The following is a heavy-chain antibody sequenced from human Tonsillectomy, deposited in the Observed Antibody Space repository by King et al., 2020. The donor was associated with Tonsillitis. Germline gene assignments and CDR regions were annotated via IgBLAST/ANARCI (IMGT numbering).Heavy chain of an antibody. CDR1: GFTLSGYS. Sequence: VQLVESGGGLVKPGGSLRLSCAASGFTLSGYSMNWVRQAPGKGLEWVSSISSSRSHIFYADSVKGRFTISRDNAKNSLYLQMNSLRAEDTAVYYCARPFSYGSGNLRYGMAVWGQGTTVTVSS. CDR3: ARPFSYGSGNLRYGMAV. V-gene: IGHV3-21*01. J-gene: IGHJ6*02. CDR2: ISSSRSHI. D-gene: IGHD3-10*01.